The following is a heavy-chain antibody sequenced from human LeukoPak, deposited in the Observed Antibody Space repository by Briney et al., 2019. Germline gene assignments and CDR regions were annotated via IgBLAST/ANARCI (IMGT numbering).Heavy chain of an antibody. D-gene: IGHD3-3*01. CDR3: ARDDYDFWSGYYHYYYYMDV. CDR2: INPNSGGT. CDR1: GYTLTGYY. J-gene: IGHJ6*03. V-gene: IGHV1-2*02. Sequence: GASVKVSCKASGYTLTGYYMHWVRQAPGQGLEWMGWINPNSGGTNYAQKFQGRVTMTRDTSISTAYMELSRLRSDDTAVYYCARDDYDFWSGYYHYYYYMDVWGKGTTVTVSS.